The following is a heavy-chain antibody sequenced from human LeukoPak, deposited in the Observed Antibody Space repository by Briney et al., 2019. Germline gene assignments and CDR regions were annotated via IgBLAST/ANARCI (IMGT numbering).Heavy chain of an antibody. CDR2: IIPIFGTA. CDR1: GYTFTSYG. Sequence: VASVKVSCKASGYTFTSYGISWVRQAPGQGLEWMGGIIPIFGTANYAQKFQGRVTITADKSTSTAYMELSSLRSEDTAVYYCASKDTAIPAGRSYYYYYMDVWGKGTTVTVSS. CDR3: ASKDTAIPAGRSYYYYYMDV. D-gene: IGHD5-18*01. V-gene: IGHV1-69*06. J-gene: IGHJ6*03.